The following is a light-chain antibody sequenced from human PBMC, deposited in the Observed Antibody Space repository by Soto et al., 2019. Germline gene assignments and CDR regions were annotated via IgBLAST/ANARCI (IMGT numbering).Light chain of an antibody. CDR3: QQYNNWPPFT. CDR2: GAS. J-gene: IGKJ5*01. CDR1: QSVSSN. V-gene: IGKV3D-15*01. Sequence: EIVMTQSPATLSVSPGEIATLSCMASQSVSSNFAWYQQKPCRAPRPLLYGASTMSTGIPARFSGSGSGTEFTLTTSSLQSEDCAVYYCQQYNNWPPFTFVQGTRLEIK.